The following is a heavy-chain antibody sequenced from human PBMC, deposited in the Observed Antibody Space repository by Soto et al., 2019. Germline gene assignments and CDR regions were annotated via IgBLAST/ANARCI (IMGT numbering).Heavy chain of an antibody. Sequence: PGGSLRLSCAASGLTFSNYAMSWVRQAPGKGLEWVSVIGGSGDSTYYADSVKGRFTISRDTSKNTLYLQMNSVRAEDTAVYYCAKCGSANYYNFDHWGQGTLVTVSS. CDR3: AKCGSANYYNFDH. CDR2: IGGSGDST. J-gene: IGHJ4*02. CDR1: GLTFSNYA. D-gene: IGHD3-10*01. V-gene: IGHV3-23*01.